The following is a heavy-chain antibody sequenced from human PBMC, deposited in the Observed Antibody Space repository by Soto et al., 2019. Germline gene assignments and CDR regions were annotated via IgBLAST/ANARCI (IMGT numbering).Heavy chain of an antibody. CDR3: ARGAYSSGWPGGFGFDY. J-gene: IGHJ4*02. CDR1: GGTFSSYA. D-gene: IGHD6-19*01. V-gene: IGHV1-69*12. Sequence: QVQLVQSGAEVKKPGSSVKVSCKASGGTFSSYAISWVRQAPGQGLEWMGGIIPIFGTANYAQKFQGRVTITADESTSTAYMELSSLRSEDTAVYYCARGAYSSGWPGGFGFDYWGQGTLVTVSS. CDR2: IIPIFGTA.